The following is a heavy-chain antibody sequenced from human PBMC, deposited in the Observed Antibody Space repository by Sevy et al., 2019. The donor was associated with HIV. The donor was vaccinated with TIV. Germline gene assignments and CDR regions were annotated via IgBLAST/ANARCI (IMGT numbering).Heavy chain of an antibody. CDR1: GGSISSSSYY. J-gene: IGHJ5*02. D-gene: IGHD3-9*01. CDR2: IYYSGRT. V-gene: IGHV4-39*01. Sequence: SESLSLTCTVSGGSISSSSYYWGWIRQPPGKGLEWFGSIYYSGRTYYNPSLKSRVTISVDTSKNQFSLKLSSVTSADTAVYYCANLDILTVGWFDPWGQGTLVTVSS. CDR3: ANLDILTVGWFDP.